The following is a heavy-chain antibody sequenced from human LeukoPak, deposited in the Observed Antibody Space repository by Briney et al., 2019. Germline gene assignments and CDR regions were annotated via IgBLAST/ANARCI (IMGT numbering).Heavy chain of an antibody. CDR1: GGSFSGYY. V-gene: IGHV4-34*01. CDR2: INHSGST. Sequence: SETLSLTCAVYGGSFSGYYWSWIRQPPGKGLEWIGEINHSGSTSYNPSLKSRVTISVDTSKNQFSLKLSSVTAADTAVYYCARASKWVPAAHNWFDPWGQGTLVTVSS. D-gene: IGHD2-2*01. CDR3: ARASKWVPAAHNWFDP. J-gene: IGHJ5*02.